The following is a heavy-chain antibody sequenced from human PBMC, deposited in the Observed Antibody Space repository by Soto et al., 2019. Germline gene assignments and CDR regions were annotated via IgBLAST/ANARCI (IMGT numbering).Heavy chain of an antibody. CDR2: IIPIFGTA. D-gene: IGHD3-22*01. J-gene: IGHJ4*02. V-gene: IGHV1-69*13. Sequence: GASVKVSCKASGGTFSSYAISWVRQAPGQGLEWMGGIIPIFGTANYTQKFQGRVTITADEFTSTAYMELSSLRSEDTAVYYCARGTGGYDSSGYYGGYWGQGTLVTVSS. CDR3: ARGTGGYDSSGYYGGY. CDR1: GGTFSSYA.